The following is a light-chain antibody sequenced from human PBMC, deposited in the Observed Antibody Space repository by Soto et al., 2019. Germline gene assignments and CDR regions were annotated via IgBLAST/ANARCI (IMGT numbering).Light chain of an antibody. J-gene: IGLJ3*02. Sequence: QSALTQPASVSGSPGQSITISCTGTSSDVGTYNLVSWYQQHPGKVPKLIIYEVFKRPSGVSDRFSGSKSGNTASLTISGLQSEDEADYYCTSYTPTGALVFGSGTKLTVL. V-gene: IGLV2-14*02. CDR2: EVF. CDR1: SSDVGTYNL. CDR3: TSYTPTGALV.